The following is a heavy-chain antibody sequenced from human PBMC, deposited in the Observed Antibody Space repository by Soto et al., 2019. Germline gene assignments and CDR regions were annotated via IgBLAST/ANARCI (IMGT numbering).Heavy chain of an antibody. Sequence: EVQLLESGGGSVRPGGSLRLSCEASGFTFRSSAMSWVRQAPGKGPECVSGISGGGSTYYADSVKGRVIISRDNSKNTVYLEMNSLRSEDTAVYYCAKGDGYSHVADYWGQGILVTVSS. D-gene: IGHD5-18*01. CDR2: ISGGGST. CDR3: AKGDGYSHVADY. CDR1: GFTFRSSA. V-gene: IGHV3-23*01. J-gene: IGHJ4*02.